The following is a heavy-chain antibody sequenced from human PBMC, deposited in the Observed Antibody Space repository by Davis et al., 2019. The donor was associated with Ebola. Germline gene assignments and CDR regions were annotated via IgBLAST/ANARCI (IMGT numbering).Heavy chain of an antibody. Sequence: GESLKISCKGSGYSFTSYWISWVRQMPGKGLEWMGRIDPSDSYTNYSPSFQGHVTISADKSISTAYLQWSSLKASDTAMYYCANLSYDYSNSLRGAAVDYWGQGTLVTVSS. J-gene: IGHJ4*02. D-gene: IGHD4-11*01. CDR3: ANLSYDYSNSLRGAAVDY. CDR1: GYSFTSYW. CDR2: IDPSDSYT. V-gene: IGHV5-10-1*01.